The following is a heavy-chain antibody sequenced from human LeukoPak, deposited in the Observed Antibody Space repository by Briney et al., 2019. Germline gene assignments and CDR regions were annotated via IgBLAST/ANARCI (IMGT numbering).Heavy chain of an antibody. CDR2: ISAYTGNT. Sequence: GASVKVSCKASGYTFTSYGISWARQAPGQGREWMGWISAYTGNTNYAQKLQGRVTMTTDTSTSTAYMELRSLSSDDTAVYYCARDHQQWLVQVFDPWGQGTLVTVSS. CDR1: GYTFTSYG. D-gene: IGHD6-19*01. CDR3: ARDHQQWLVQVFDP. V-gene: IGHV1-18*01. J-gene: IGHJ5*02.